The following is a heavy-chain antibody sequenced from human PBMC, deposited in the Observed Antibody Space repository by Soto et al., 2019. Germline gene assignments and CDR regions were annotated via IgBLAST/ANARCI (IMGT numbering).Heavy chain of an antibody. CDR2: ISYDGSKE. CDR1: GFTFSSYG. Sequence: QVQLVESGGGVVQPGRSLRLSCAASGFTFSSYGMHWVRQAPGKGLEWVAVISYDGSKEFYADPVKGRFTISRDNSKNTLYLQVNSLRAEDTAVYYCAKDLRLWSKDYYYYGMDVWGQGTTVTVSS. J-gene: IGHJ6*02. V-gene: IGHV3-30*18. CDR3: AKDLRLWSKDYYYYGMDV. D-gene: IGHD5-18*01.